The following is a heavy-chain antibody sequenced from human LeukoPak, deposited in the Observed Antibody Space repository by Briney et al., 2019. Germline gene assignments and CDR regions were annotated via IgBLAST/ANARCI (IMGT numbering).Heavy chain of an antibody. D-gene: IGHD3-22*01. CDR3: ARGPWLEGYYDSSGYSVDY. V-gene: IGHV1-8*01. Sequence: ASVKVSCKASGYTFTSYDINWVRQAAGQGLEWMGGMNPKSGNTGYAQKFQGRVTMTRNTSISTAYMELISRRSEDTAVYYCARGPWLEGYYDSSGYSVDYWGQGTLVTVSS. CDR1: GYTFTSYD. CDR2: MNPKSGNT. J-gene: IGHJ4*02.